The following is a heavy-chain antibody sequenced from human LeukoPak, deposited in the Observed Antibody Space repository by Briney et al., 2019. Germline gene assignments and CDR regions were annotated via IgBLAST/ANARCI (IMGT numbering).Heavy chain of an antibody. J-gene: IGHJ4*02. D-gene: IGHD4-17*01. CDR3: VSRNYYGDYIY. Sequence: ASVKVSCKDSGHTFSSYGVAWVRQAPGQGLEWVGWISGNNGHTHYAQKFQGRVTMTTDTSTTIVYMELTSLRSDDTALYYCVSRNYYGDYIYWGQGTLVTVSS. CDR2: ISGNNGHT. CDR1: GHTFSSYG. V-gene: IGHV1-18*01.